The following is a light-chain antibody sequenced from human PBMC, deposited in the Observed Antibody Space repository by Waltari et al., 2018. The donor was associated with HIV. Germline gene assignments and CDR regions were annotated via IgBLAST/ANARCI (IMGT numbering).Light chain of an antibody. CDR3: QAWDSSAMV. J-gene: IGLJ2*01. V-gene: IGLV3-1*01. Sequence: YELPQPPSVSVSGGQTATITCTGPEMGNKYVCWYQQKPGQSLILVIYGDSKRPSGIPERFSGSNSGGTATLTISGTQAMDEADYYCQAWDSSAMVFGGGTKLTVL. CDR1: EMGNKY. CDR2: GDS.